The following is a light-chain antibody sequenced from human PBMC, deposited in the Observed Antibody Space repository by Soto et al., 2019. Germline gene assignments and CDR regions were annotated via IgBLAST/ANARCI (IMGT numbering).Light chain of an antibody. V-gene: IGKV3-11*01. Sequence: VVSQSPAALSLSPGERATLSCRASQSIHTSLAWYQQKSGKPPRLVIYDSTLRANGVPDRFGGSRSGTEFTLTINSLEPEDFAVYYCQQRNVWPPITFGQGTRLEIK. J-gene: IGKJ5*01. CDR2: DST. CDR1: QSIHTS. CDR3: QQRNVWPPIT.